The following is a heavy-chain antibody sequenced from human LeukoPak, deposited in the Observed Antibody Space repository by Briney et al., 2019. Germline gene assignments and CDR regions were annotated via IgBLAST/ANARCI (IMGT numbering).Heavy chain of an antibody. CDR3: ASQRGIAAAGYYFDY. D-gene: IGHD6-13*01. CDR1: GFTFSSYW. Sequence: GGSLRLSCAASGFTFSSYWMHWVRQAPGKGLVWVSRINSDGSSTSYADSVKGRFTISRDNAKNTLYLQMNSLRAEDTAVYYCASQRGIAAAGYYFDYWGQGTLVTVSS. CDR2: INSDGSST. J-gene: IGHJ4*02. V-gene: IGHV3-74*01.